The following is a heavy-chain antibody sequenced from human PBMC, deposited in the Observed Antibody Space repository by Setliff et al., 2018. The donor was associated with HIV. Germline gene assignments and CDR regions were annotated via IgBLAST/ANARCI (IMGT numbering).Heavy chain of an antibody. J-gene: IGHJ6*03. Sequence: KTSETLSLSCAASGFIFSDYHMDWVRQPPGKGLEWIGTVYYSGSTYYNPSLKSRVTISVDTAKKQFSLRLRSVTATDTAVYYCARHFPGPPHPAGYYMDVWGKGTMVTVSS. CDR3: ARHFPGPPHPAGYYMDV. D-gene: IGHD3-3*02. CDR1: GFIFSDYH. CDR2: VYYSGST. V-gene: IGHV4-38-2*01.